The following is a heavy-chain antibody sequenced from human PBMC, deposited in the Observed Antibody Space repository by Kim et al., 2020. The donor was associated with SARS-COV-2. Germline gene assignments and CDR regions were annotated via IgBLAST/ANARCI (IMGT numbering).Heavy chain of an antibody. V-gene: IGHV3-53*01. J-gene: IGHJ6*02. D-gene: IGHD4-4*01. Sequence: GGSLRLSCAASGFTVSSNYMSWVRQAPGKGLEWVSVIYSGGSTYYADSVKGRFTISRDNSKNTLYLQMNSLRAEDTAVYYCARDLVHSNYVYRAPGSYGMDVWGQGTTVTVSS. CDR2: IYSGGST. CDR3: ARDLVHSNYVYRAPGSYGMDV. CDR1: GFTVSSNY.